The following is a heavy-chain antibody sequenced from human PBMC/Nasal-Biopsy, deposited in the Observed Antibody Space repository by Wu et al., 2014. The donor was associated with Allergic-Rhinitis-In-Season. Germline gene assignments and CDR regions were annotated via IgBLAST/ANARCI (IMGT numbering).Heavy chain of an antibody. CDR3: ARSAGVAVSNSPFDY. CDR1: GGSISSYY. Sequence: TLSLTCTVSGGSISSYYWSWIRQPPGKGLEWIGYIYYSGDTNYNPSLKNRVTISVDTSKNQFSLKLSSVTAADTAVYYCARSAGVAVSNSPFDYWGQGTLVTVSS. V-gene: IGHV4-59*01. J-gene: IGHJ4*02. D-gene: IGHD6-19*01. CDR2: IYYSGDT.